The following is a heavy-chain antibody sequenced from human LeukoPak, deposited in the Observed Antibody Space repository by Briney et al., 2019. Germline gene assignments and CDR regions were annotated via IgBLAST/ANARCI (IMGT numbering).Heavy chain of an antibody. CDR3: ARDDAPAGGYLDF. CDR1: GGSISNYY. D-gene: IGHD3-10*01. Sequence: SETLSLTCTVSGGSISNYYWSWIRQPPGKGLEWIGYIYYSGNTNYNPSLKSRVTISVDTSKNQFSLKLSSVTAADTAVYYCARDDAPAGGYLDFWGQGTLVTVSS. V-gene: IGHV4-59*01. J-gene: IGHJ4*02. CDR2: IYYSGNT.